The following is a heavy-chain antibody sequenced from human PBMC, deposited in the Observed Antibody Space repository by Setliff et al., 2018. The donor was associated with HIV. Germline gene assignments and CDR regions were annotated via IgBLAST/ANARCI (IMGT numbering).Heavy chain of an antibody. Sequence: SETLSLTCTVSGGSISSSNYYWGWLRQPPGKGLEWIGHIYTSGSTNYNPSLKSRVTISVDTSKNQFSLKLSSVTAADTAVYYCARERSALLWKNWFDPWGQGTLVTVSS. CDR3: ARERSALLWKNWFDP. CDR2: IYTSGST. CDR1: GGSISSSNYY. V-gene: IGHV4-39*07. J-gene: IGHJ5*02. D-gene: IGHD3-10*01.